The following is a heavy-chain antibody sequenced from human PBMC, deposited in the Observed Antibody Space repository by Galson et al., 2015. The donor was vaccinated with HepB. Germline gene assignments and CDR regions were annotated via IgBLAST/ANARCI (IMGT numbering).Heavy chain of an antibody. CDR3: AKDFQGAGIDY. CDR2: ISGNSGSI. Sequence: SLRLSCAASGFTFKNVGMHWVRQTPGKGLEWVSYISGNSGSIGYADSVEGRFTVSRDNAKNSLSLRMNNLRPEDTALYYCAKDFQGAGIDYWGQGTLVAVSS. CDR1: GFTFKNVG. J-gene: IGHJ4*02. D-gene: IGHD6-19*01. V-gene: IGHV3-9*01.